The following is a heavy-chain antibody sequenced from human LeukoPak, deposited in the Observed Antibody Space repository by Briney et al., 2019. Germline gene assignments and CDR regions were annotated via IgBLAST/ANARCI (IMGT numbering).Heavy chain of an antibody. CDR2: ISYDGSNK. Sequence: PGGSLRLSCAASGFTFSSYAMHWVRQAPGKGLEWVAVISYDGSNKYYADSVKGRFTISRDNSKNTLYLQMNSLRAEDTAVYYCASLVVGAARPGTDFDYWGQGTLVTVSS. D-gene: IGHD6-6*01. J-gene: IGHJ4*02. V-gene: IGHV3-30*04. CDR3: ASLVVGAARPGTDFDY. CDR1: GFTFSSYA.